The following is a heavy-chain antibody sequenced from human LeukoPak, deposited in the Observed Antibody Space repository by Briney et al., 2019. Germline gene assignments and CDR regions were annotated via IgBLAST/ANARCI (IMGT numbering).Heavy chain of an antibody. CDR1: GFTFSSYE. J-gene: IGHJ4*02. CDR3: AKDRSSGYVRVLDY. CDR2: ISSSGSTI. Sequence: PGGSLRLSCAASGFTFSSYEMNWVRQAPGKGLEWVSYISSSGSTIYYADSVKGRFTISRDNAKNSLYLQMNSLRAEDTAVYYCAKDRSSGYVRVLDYWGQGTLVTVSS. V-gene: IGHV3-48*03. D-gene: IGHD3-10*02.